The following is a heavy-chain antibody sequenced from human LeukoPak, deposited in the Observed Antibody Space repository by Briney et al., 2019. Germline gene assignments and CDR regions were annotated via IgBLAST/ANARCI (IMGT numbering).Heavy chain of an antibody. CDR1: GGSISSGSYY. D-gene: IGHD3-3*01. J-gene: IGHJ4*02. CDR2: IYTSGST. V-gene: IGHV4-61*02. Sequence: SQTLSLTCTVSGGSISSGSYYWSWIRQPAGKGLEWIGRIYTSGSTNYNPSLKSRVTISVDTSKNQFSLKLSSVTAADTAVYYCARLSKSLEWLSYLDYWGQGTLVTVSS. CDR3: ARLSKSLEWLSYLDY.